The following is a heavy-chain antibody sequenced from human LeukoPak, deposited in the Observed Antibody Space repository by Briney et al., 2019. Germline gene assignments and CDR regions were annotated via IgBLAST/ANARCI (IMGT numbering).Heavy chain of an antibody. CDR3: ARSGEYCSGGSCFDY. CDR1: GGSISSYY. CDR2: IYYSGST. J-gene: IGHJ4*02. Sequence: SETLSLTCTVSGGSISSYYWSWIRQPPGKGLEWIGYIYYSGSTNYNPSLKSRVTISVDTSKNQFSLKLSSVTAADTAVYYCARSGEYCSGGSCFDYWGQGTLVTVSS. V-gene: IGHV4-59*08. D-gene: IGHD2-15*01.